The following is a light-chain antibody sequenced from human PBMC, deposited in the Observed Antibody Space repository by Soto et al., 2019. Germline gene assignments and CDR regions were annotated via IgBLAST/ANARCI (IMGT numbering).Light chain of an antibody. Sequence: EIVLTQSPATLSLSPGERATLSCRASQSVSSYLAWYQQKPGQAPRLLIYDASNRATGIPARFSGSGSGTDFPLAISSLEPEDFAFYYCQQRSNWPRTFGQGTKLEIK. V-gene: IGKV3-11*01. CDR3: QQRSNWPRT. CDR1: QSVSSY. J-gene: IGKJ2*01. CDR2: DAS.